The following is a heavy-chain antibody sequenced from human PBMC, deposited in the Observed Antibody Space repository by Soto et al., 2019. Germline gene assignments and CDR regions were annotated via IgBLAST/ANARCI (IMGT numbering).Heavy chain of an antibody. V-gene: IGHV1-69*02. CDR2: IIPILGIA. CDR3: ARGYCSSTSCYSSADY. CDR1: GGTFSSYT. Sequence: QVQLVQSGAEVKKPGSSVKVSCKASGGTFSSYTISWVRQAPGQGLEWMGRIIPILGIANYAQKFQGRVTITADKSTSTAYRELSSLRSEDTAVYYCARGYCSSTSCYSSADYWGQGTLVTVSS. J-gene: IGHJ4*02. D-gene: IGHD2-2*01.